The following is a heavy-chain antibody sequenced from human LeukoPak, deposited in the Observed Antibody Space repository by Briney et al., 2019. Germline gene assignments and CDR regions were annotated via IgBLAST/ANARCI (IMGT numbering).Heavy chain of an antibody. Sequence: GASVTVSCKASGGTFSSYTISWVRQAPGQGLEWMERIIPILGIANYAQKFQGRVTITADKSTSTAYMELSSLRSEDTAVYYCARENYYGSGSYYRRPNNWFDPWGQGTLVTVSS. CDR2: IIPILGIA. J-gene: IGHJ5*02. V-gene: IGHV1-69*04. CDR3: ARENYYGSGSYYRRPNNWFDP. CDR1: GGTFSSYT. D-gene: IGHD3-10*01.